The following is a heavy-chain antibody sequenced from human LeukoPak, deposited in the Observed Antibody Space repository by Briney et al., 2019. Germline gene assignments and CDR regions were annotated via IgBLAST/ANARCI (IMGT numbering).Heavy chain of an antibody. CDR1: GYTFTGYY. Sequence: GASVKVSCKASGYTFTGYYMHWVRQAPGQGLEWMGWINPNSGGTNYAQKFQGRVTMTRDTSISTAYMELSRLRSDDTAVYYCARAVRDSVAGGWFDPWGQGTLVTVSS. CDR3: ARAVRDSVAGGWFDP. CDR2: INPNSGGT. V-gene: IGHV1-2*02. J-gene: IGHJ5*02. D-gene: IGHD6-19*01.